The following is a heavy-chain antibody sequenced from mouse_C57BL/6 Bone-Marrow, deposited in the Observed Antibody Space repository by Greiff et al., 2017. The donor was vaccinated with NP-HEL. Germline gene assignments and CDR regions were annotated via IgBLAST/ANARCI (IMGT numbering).Heavy chain of an antibody. V-gene: IGHV1-81*01. CDR3: ARPALRITTVVAPDY. D-gene: IGHD1-1*01. CDR2: IYPRSGNT. J-gene: IGHJ2*01. Sequence: VQLQQSGAELARPGASVKLSCKASGYTFTSYGISWVKQRPGQGLEWIGEIYPRSGNTYYNEKFKGKATLTADKSSSTAYMQLRSLTSEDSAVYFGARPALRITTVVAPDYWGQGTTLTVSS. CDR1: GYTFTSYG.